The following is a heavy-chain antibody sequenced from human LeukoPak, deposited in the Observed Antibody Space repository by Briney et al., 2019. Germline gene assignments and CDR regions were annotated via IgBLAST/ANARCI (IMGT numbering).Heavy chain of an antibody. CDR2: IIPIFGTA. D-gene: IGHD6-13*01. CDR3: ASGYSSHPDYFDY. J-gene: IGHJ4*02. Sequence: SVKVSCKASGGTFCSYAISWVRQAPGQGLEWMGGIIPIFGTANYAQKFQGRVTITTDESTSTAYMELSSLRSEDTAVYYCASGYSSHPDYFDYWGQGTLVTVSS. V-gene: IGHV1-69*05. CDR1: GGTFCSYA.